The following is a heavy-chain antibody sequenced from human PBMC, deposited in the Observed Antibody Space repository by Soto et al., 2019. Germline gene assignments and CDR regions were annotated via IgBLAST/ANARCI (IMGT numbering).Heavy chain of an antibody. D-gene: IGHD2-21*02. CDR2: ISYDGGER. CDR3: ARDLPLYCRGDCNFDF. V-gene: IGHV3-30*03. Sequence: QVQLVESGGGVVQSGGSLRLSCGGSGFIFSRYGMHWVRQAPGKGLEWVTGISYDGGERFYADSVKGRFTISRDNSKNRLYLKMRSQRNEEKAVYYCARDLPLYCRGDCNFDFWGKGTLVNVA. J-gene: IGHJ4*02. CDR1: GFIFSRYG.